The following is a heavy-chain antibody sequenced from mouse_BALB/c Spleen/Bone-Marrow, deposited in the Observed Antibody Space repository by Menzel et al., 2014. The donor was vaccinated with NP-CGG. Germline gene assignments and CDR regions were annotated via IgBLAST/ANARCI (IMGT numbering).Heavy chain of an antibody. CDR2: ISYSSST. J-gene: IGHJ4*01. CDR3: ARSGSSGYHYYAMDY. Sequence: EVQRVESGPSLVKPSQTLSLTCSVTGDSITSGYWNWIRKFPGNKLEYMGFISYSSSTYYNPSLKSRISITRDTSKNLYYLQLNSGTTEDSATYYCARSGSSGYHYYAMDYWGQGTSVTVSS. CDR1: GDSITSGY. V-gene: IGHV3-8*02. D-gene: IGHD3-1*01.